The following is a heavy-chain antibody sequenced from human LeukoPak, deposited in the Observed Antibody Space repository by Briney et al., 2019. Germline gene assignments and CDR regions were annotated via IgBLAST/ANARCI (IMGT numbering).Heavy chain of an antibody. CDR2: INSDGSST. J-gene: IGHJ3*02. CDR3: VRNYDSSAYPDAFDI. D-gene: IGHD3-22*01. CDR1: GFTFNNSW. V-gene: IGHV3-74*01. Sequence: GGSLRLSCAASGFTFNNSWIHWVRQAPGKGLVWISRINSDGSSTHYADSVKGRFTISRDNAKNTLYLQMNSLRADDTAVYYCVRNYDSSAYPDAFDIWGQGTMVTVSS.